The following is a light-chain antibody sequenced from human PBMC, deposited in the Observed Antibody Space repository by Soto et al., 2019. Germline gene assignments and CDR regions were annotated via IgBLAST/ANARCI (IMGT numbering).Light chain of an antibody. CDR3: QQRYNWPPLT. Sequence: EVVLTQSPATLSLSPGERATLSCRASQNINIFLAWYQQKPGQAPRLLIYDTSNRATGIPARFSGSGSGTDFTLTISSLEHEDFVVYYCQQRYNWPPLTFGGGTKVEIK. CDR1: QNINIF. V-gene: IGKV3-11*01. J-gene: IGKJ4*01. CDR2: DTS.